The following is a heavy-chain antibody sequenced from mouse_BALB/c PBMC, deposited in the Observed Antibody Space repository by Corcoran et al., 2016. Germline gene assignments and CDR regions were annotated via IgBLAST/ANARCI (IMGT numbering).Heavy chain of an antibody. D-gene: IGHD2-2*01. Sequence: EVQLQQSGAELVKPGASVKLSCTASGFNIKDTYMHWVKQRPEQGLEWIGRIDPANGNTKYDPKFQGKATITADTSSNTAYLQLSSMTSEDTAVYYCARSGNYGYLAWFAYWGQGTLVTVSA. CDR3: ARSGNYGYLAWFAY. J-gene: IGHJ3*01. CDR2: IDPANGNT. CDR1: GFNIKDTY. V-gene: IGHV14-3*02.